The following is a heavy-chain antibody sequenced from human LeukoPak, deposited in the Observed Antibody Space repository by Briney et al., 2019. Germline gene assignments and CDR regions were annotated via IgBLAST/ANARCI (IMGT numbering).Heavy chain of an antibody. CDR3: TRVEPGMIGRDAFDI. V-gene: IGHV3-49*03. CDR1: GFTFGDYA. CDR2: IRSKAYGGTT. Sequence: PGRSLRLSCTASGFTFGDYAMSWFRQAPGKGLEWVGFIRSKAYGGTTEYAASVKGRFTISRDDSKSIAYPQMNSLKTEDTAVYYCTRVEPGMIGRDAFDIWGQGTMVTVSS. D-gene: IGHD3-22*01. J-gene: IGHJ3*02.